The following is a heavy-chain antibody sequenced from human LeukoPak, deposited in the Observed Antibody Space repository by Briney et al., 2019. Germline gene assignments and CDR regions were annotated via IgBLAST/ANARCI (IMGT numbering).Heavy chain of an antibody. CDR1: GFTFSSHG. Sequence: GGSLRLSCAASGFTFSSHGMNWVRQAPGKGLEWVSSISSSSSYIYYADSVKGRFTISRDNAKNSLYLQMNSLRAEDTAVYYCARDTIAAAGGFFYYFMDVWGKGTTVTVSS. V-gene: IGHV3-21*01. CDR2: ISSSSSYI. J-gene: IGHJ6*03. CDR3: ARDTIAAAGGFFYYFMDV. D-gene: IGHD6-13*01.